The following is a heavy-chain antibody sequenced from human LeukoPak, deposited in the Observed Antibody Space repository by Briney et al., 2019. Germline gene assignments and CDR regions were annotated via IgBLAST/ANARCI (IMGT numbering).Heavy chain of an antibody. CDR3: PKSIAGVVVVAADY. CDR1: GFTFSTYA. D-gene: IGHD2-15*01. J-gene: IGHJ4*02. CDR2: ISGSGGST. V-gene: IGHV3-23*01. Sequence: GGSLRLSCAASGFTFSTYAMTWVRQAPGKGLEWVSVISGSGGSTYYADSVKGRSTLSRDNSKNTLYLQMNSLRAEDTAVYYCPKSIAGVVVVAADYWGQGTLVTVSS.